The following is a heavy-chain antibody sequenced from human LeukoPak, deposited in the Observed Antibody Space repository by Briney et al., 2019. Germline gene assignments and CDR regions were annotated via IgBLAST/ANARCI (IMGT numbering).Heavy chain of an antibody. Sequence: SETLSLTCTVSGVSIGTSTHYWAWIRQPSGKGLEWIGSMFYRGSTYYNASLKSRVTLSVDTSRNQFSLKLRSVTASDTAIYYCVRQGGWGGAASLIDFWGQGTLVTVSS. V-gene: IGHV4-39*01. CDR2: MFYRGST. D-gene: IGHD2-15*01. CDR1: GVSIGTSTHY. J-gene: IGHJ4*02. CDR3: VRQGGWGGAASLIDF.